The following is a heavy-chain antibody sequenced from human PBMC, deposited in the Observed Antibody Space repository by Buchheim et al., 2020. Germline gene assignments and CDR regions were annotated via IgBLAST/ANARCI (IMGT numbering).Heavy chain of an antibody. CDR2: ISYDGSNK. Sequence: QVQLVESGGGVVQPGRSLRLSCAASGFTFSSYGMHWVRPAPGKGLEWVAVISYDGSNKYYADSVKGRFTISRDNSKTKLYMQMNSLRAEDTAVYYCAKDLWFGELVGYYYYGMDVWGQGTT. CDR3: AKDLWFGELVGYYYYGMDV. V-gene: IGHV3-30*18. J-gene: IGHJ6*02. CDR1: GFTFSSYG. D-gene: IGHD3-10*01.